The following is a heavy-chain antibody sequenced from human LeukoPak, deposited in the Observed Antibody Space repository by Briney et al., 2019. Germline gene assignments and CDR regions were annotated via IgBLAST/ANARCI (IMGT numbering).Heavy chain of an antibody. D-gene: IGHD1-1*01. V-gene: IGHV4-38-2*02. CDR2: IYHSGST. CDR1: GYSISSGYY. CDR3: ARGRGVKYNSDRIYSFDY. J-gene: IGHJ4*02. Sequence: SSETLSLTCTVSGYSISSGYYWGWIRQPPGKGLEWIGSIYHSGSTYYNPSLKSRVTISVDTSKNQFSLKLSSVTAADTAVYYCARGRGVKYNSDRIYSFDYWGQGTLVTVSS.